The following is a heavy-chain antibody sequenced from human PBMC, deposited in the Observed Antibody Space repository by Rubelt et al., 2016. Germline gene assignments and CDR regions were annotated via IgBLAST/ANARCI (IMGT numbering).Heavy chain of an antibody. CDR2: MNPTSGNT. CDR3: ARIPTLQTDV. CDR1: GYTFTSSD. Sequence: QVQLVQSGAEVKKPGASVKVSCKASGYTFTSSDINWVRQATGQGLEWMGWMNPTSGNTGYAQKCRGRVTMTRNTSISTAYMELGSLRSEDTAVYYCARIPTLQTDVWGQGTTVTVSS. J-gene: IGHJ6*02. V-gene: IGHV1-8*01. D-gene: IGHD4-11*01.